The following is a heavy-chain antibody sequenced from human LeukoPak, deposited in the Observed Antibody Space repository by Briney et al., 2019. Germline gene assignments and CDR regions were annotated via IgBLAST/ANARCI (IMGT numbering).Heavy chain of an antibody. J-gene: IGHJ6*03. CDR2: INPNSGGT. D-gene: IGHD3-10*01. CDR1: GYTFTGYY. Sequence: ASVKVSCKASGYTFTGYYTHWVRQAPGQGLEWMGWINPNSGGTNYAQKFQGRVTMTRDTSISTAYMELSRLRSDDTAVYYCARPMVRGAAHYYYYMDVWGKGTTVTVSS. V-gene: IGHV1-2*02. CDR3: ARPMVRGAAHYYYYMDV.